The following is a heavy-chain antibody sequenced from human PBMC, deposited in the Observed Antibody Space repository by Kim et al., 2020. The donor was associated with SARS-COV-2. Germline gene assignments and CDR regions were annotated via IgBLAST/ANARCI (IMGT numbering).Heavy chain of an antibody. D-gene: IGHD3-16*01. CDR3: AKEGDSWLRNFDQ. Sequence: GGSLRLSCAASGDFFSNHDMNWVRQSPGTGLEWVAYISVTSSSKYYADSVKGRFTISRDNVEKTLYLQMNNLRAEDSAIYYCAKEGDSWLRNFDQWGQGTLVTVSS. CDR2: ISVTSSSK. V-gene: IGHV3-48*03. CDR1: GDFFSNHD. J-gene: IGHJ4*02.